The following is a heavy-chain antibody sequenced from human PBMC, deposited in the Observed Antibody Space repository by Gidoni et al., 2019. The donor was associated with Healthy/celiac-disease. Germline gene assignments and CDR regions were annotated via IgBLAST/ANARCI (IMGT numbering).Heavy chain of an antibody. CDR3: ARTGGAAGTPEDFDY. J-gene: IGHJ4*02. V-gene: IGHV7-4-1*02. D-gene: IGHD6-13*01. Sequence: QVQLVQSGSELKTPGASVQVSCKASASTFTSYAMTLVRQAPGPALEWMGGINTNTGNPTYAQGFTGRFVFSLDTSGSTAYLQISSLKAEDTAVYYCARTGGAAGTPEDFDYLGQGTLVTVSS. CDR1: ASTFTSYA. CDR2: INTNTGNP.